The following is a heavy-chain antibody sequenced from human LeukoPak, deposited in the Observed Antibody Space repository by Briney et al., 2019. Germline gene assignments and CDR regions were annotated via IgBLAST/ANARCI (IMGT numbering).Heavy chain of an antibody. D-gene: IGHD6-13*01. V-gene: IGHV1-69*05. Sequence: ASAKVSCKASGGTFSSYAISWVRQAPGQGLEWMGGIIPIFGTANYAQKFQGRVTITTDESTSTAYMELSSLRSEDTAVYYCARGGSIAAAGTGFDYWGQGTLVTVSS. J-gene: IGHJ4*02. CDR3: ARGGSIAAAGTGFDY. CDR2: IIPIFGTA. CDR1: GGTFSSYA.